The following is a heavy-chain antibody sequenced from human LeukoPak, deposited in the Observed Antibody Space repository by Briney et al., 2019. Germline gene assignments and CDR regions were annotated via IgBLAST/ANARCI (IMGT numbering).Heavy chain of an antibody. CDR1: GYTFTGYY. D-gene: IGHD6-19*01. CDR3: ARDREQWLVRRYYFDY. Sequence: ASVKVSCKASGYTFTGYYMHWVRQAPGQGLKWMGWINPNSGGTNYAQKFQGRATMTRDTSISTAYMELSRLRSDDTAVYYCARDREQWLVRRYYFDYWGQGTLVTVSS. CDR2: INPNSGGT. V-gene: IGHV1-2*02. J-gene: IGHJ4*02.